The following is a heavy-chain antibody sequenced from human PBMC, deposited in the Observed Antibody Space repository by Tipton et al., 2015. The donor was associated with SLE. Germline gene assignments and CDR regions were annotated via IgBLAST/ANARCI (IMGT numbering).Heavy chain of an antibody. V-gene: IGHV4-61*09. CDR2: IYTSGST. CDR1: GGSISSGSYY. Sequence: TLSLTCTVSGGSISSGSYYWSWIRQPAGKGLEWIGYIYTSGSTNYNPSLKSRVTISVDTSKNQFSLKLSSVTAADTAVYYCARRSKFYYYDSSGYYYWGQGTLVTVSS. D-gene: IGHD3-22*01. J-gene: IGHJ4*02. CDR3: ARRSKFYYYDSSGYYY.